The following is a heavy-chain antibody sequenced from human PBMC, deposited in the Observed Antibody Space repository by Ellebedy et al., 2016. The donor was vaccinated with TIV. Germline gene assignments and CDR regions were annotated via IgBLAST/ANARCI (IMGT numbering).Heavy chain of an antibody. V-gene: IGHV3-23*01. CDR1: GFPFNTYA. J-gene: IGHJ3*02. D-gene: IGHD2-2*02. Sequence: PGGSLRLSCVGSGFPFNTYAMSWVRQAPGKGLEWVSTVGGCVEQFYGDSVKGRFTISRDDSKSTMYLHMNNLKIEDTAVYYCAKDHISFNQLYDAFDIWGQGTLVTVSS. CDR3: AKDHISFNQLYDAFDI. CDR2: VGGCVEQ.